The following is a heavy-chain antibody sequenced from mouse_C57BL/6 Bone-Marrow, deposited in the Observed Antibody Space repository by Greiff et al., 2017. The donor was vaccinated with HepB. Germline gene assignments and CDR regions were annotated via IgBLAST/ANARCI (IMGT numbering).Heavy chain of an antibody. CDR2: INYDGSST. D-gene: IGHD1-1*01. J-gene: IGHJ1*03. CDR3: ARGAVGGYVDV. Sequence: EVQVVESEGGLVQPGSSMKLSCTASGFTFSDYYMAWVRQVPEKGLEWVANINYDGSSTYYLDSLKSRFIISRDNAKNILYLQMSSLKSEDTATYYCARGAVGGYVDVWGTGTTVTVSS. V-gene: IGHV5-16*01. CDR1: GFTFSDYY.